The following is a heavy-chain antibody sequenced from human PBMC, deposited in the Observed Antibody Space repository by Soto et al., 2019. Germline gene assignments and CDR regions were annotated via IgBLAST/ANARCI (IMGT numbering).Heavy chain of an antibody. CDR1: GCSISSYY. CDR3: ARVNYGSGFDY. D-gene: IGHD3-10*01. J-gene: IGHJ4*02. V-gene: IGHV4-59*01. Sequence: SETLSLTCTVSGCSISSYYWSWSRQPPGKGLEWIGYIYYSGSTNYNPSLKSRVTISVDTSKNQFSLKLSSVTAADTAVYYCARVNYGSGFDYWGQGTLVTVSS. CDR2: IYYSGST.